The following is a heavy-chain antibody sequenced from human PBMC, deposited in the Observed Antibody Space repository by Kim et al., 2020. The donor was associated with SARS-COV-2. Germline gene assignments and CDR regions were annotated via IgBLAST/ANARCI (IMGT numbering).Heavy chain of an antibody. D-gene: IGHD6-19*01. CDR3: ARSDDQYSSGWFGLNV. J-gene: IGHJ6*02. Sequence: SVKSRITINPDTSKNQFSLQLNSVTPEDTAVYYCARSDDQYSSGWFGLNVWGQGTTVTVSS. V-gene: IGHV6-1*01.